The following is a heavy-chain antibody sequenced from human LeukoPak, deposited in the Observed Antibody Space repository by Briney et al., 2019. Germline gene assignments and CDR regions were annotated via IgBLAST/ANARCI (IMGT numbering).Heavy chain of an antibody. D-gene: IGHD4-23*01. CDR2: ISSSGDSI. J-gene: IGHJ4*02. V-gene: IGHV3-48*03. Sequence: RGSLRLSCVAAGFTYSSYEMNWVRQAPGKGLEWVSYISSSGDSIYYADSVKGRFTISRDNAKKSLYLQMNSLRHEDTAVYYCARDRYGGENYWGQGTLVTVSS. CDR3: ARDRYGGENY. CDR1: GFTYSSYE.